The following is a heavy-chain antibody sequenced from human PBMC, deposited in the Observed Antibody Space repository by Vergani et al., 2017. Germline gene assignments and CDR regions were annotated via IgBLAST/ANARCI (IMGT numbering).Heavy chain of an antibody. CDR1: GYTFTSYY. CDR3: ARGRYSGSYQGRHDDAFDI. D-gene: IGHD1-26*01. Sequence: QVQLVQSGAEVKKPGASVKVSCKASGYTFTSYYMHWVRQAPGQGLEWMGIINPSGGSTSYAQKFQGRVTMTRDTSTSPVYMELSSLRSEDTAVYYCARGRYSGSYQGRHDDAFDIWGQGTMVTVSS. CDR2: INPSGGST. J-gene: IGHJ3*02. V-gene: IGHV1-46*01.